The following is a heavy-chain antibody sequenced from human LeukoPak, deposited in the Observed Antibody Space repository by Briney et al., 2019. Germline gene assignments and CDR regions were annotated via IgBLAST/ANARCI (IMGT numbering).Heavy chain of an antibody. J-gene: IGHJ5*02. CDR1: GVSISSGDYY. D-gene: IGHD3-22*01. CDR3: ARPYYYDSRIDP. CDR2: IYYSGST. Sequence: PSETLSLTCTVSGVSISSGDYYWSWIRQPPGKGLGWIGYIYYSGSTYYNPSLKSRVTISVDTSKNQLSLKLSSVTAADTAVYYCARPYYYDSRIDPWGQEPWSPSPQ. V-gene: IGHV4-30-4*01.